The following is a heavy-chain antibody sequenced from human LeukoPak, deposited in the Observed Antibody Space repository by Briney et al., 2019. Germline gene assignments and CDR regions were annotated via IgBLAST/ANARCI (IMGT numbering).Heavy chain of an antibody. D-gene: IGHD6-13*01. Sequence: GGSLRLSCAASGFTFDDYGMSWVRQAPGKGLEWVSGINWNGGSTGYADSVKGRFTISRDNAKNSLYLQMNSLRAGDTAVYYCARAAYSSTWYSRYFDLWGRGTLVTVSS. J-gene: IGHJ2*01. CDR2: INWNGGST. V-gene: IGHV3-20*04. CDR3: ARAAYSSTWYSRYFDL. CDR1: GFTFDDYG.